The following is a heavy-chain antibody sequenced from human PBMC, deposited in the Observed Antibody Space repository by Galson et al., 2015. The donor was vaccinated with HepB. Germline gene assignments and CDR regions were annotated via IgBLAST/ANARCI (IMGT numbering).Heavy chain of an antibody. CDR2: ISYDGSNK. V-gene: IGHV3-30-3*01. Sequence: LRLSCAASGFTFSSYAMHWVRQAPGKGLEWVAVISYDGSNKYYADSVKGRFTISRDNSKNTLYLQMNSLRAEDTAVYYCARSPSRWLVHFDYWGQGTLVTVSS. CDR1: GFTFSSYA. CDR3: ARSPSRWLVHFDY. D-gene: IGHD6-19*01. J-gene: IGHJ4*02.